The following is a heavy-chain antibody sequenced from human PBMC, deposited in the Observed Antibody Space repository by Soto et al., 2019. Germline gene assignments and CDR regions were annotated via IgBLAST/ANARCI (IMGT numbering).Heavy chain of an antibody. CDR2: IYWDDAK. D-gene: IGHD2-21*02. J-gene: IGHJ4*02. CDR3: AHKRPFYYCYSCGDFAY. V-gene: IGHV2-5*02. Sequence: QITLQESGPTLVKPTQTLTLTCVFSGFSLRTSGVGVGWIRQPPGQALEWLALIYWDDAKRYSPSLKNRLTSTEDTSQNQVVVTMTNMDPVDTATCFCAHKRPFYYCYSCGDFAYWGQGTLVTVSS. CDR1: GFSLRTSGVG.